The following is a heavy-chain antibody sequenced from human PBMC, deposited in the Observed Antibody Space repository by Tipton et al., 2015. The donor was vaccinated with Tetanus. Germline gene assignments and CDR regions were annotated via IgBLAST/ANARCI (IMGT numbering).Heavy chain of an antibody. J-gene: IGHJ5*01. D-gene: IGHD3-10*01. V-gene: IGHV4-59*04. CDR1: GGSMSSYY. CDR3: ARGLGSRLAPGGSVDS. CDR2: VYYSGST. Sequence: TLSLTCTVSGGSMSSYYWSWIRQPPRKELEWIGSVYYSGSTSYNPSLKSRVTILVDTSKNQFSLKLSSVTAADTAVYYCARGLGSRLAPGGSVDSWGQGTLVTVSS.